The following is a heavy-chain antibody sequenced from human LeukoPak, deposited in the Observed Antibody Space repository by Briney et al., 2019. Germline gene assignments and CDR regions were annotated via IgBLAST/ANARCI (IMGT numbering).Heavy chain of an antibody. V-gene: IGHV4-59*08. CDR1: GGSISSYY. CDR3: VRWLRSKGFDY. J-gene: IGHJ4*02. D-gene: IGHD5-12*01. Sequence: SETLSLTCTVSGGSISSYYWSWIRQPPGKGLEWIGYIYYSGSTNYNPSLKSRVTISVDTSKNQFSLKLSSVTAADTAVYYCVRWLRSKGFDYWGQGTLVTVSS. CDR2: IYYSGST.